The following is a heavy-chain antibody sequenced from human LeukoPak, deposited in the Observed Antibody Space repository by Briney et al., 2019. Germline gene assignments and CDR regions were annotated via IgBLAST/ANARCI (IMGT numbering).Heavy chain of an antibody. CDR1: GGSFSTYY. Sequence: SETLSLTCAVYGGSFSTYYWGWIRQPPGKGLEWIGNIFYSGSTYYSPSLKSRVTISLDTSRNQFSLKLTSVTAADTAVYYCAKSNGYGLVDIWGQGTMVTVSS. V-gene: IGHV4-39*07. CDR3: AKSNGYGLVDI. J-gene: IGHJ3*02. CDR2: IFYSGST. D-gene: IGHD3-10*01.